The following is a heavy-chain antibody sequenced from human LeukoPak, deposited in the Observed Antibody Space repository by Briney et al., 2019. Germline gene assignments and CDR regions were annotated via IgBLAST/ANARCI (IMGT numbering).Heavy chain of an antibody. D-gene: IGHD1-26*01. J-gene: IGHJ4*02. V-gene: IGHV3-7*01. CDR3: ARARSYSNY. CDR1: GFTFSDYY. CDR2: IKQDGSEK. Sequence: GGSLRLSCAASGFTFSDYYMSWIRQAPGKGLEWVASIKQDGSEKYYVDSVKGRFTISRDNAKNSLYLQMNSLRAEDTAVYYCARARSYSNYWGQGTLVIVSS.